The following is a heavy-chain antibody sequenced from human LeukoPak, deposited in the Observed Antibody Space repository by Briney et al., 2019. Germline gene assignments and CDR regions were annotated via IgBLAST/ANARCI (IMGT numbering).Heavy chain of an antibody. J-gene: IGHJ4*02. CDR1: GFTFSSYA. CDR3: AKSLLGDYSS. CDR2: ISGRGGST. V-gene: IGHV3-23*01. D-gene: IGHD2-21*02. Sequence: GGSLRLSCTASGFTFSSYAMSWVRQAPGKGLEWVSDISGRGGSTYYADSVKGRFTISRDNSKNTLYLQMNSLRAEDTAVYYCAKSLLGDYSSRGQGTLVTVSS.